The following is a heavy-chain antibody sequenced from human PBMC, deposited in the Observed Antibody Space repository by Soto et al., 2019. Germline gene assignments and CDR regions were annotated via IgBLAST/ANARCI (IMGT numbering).Heavy chain of an antibody. CDR1: GFTFSSYS. CDR3: ARDAAGHWYFDL. CDR2: ISSSSSYI. J-gene: IGHJ2*01. Sequence: GGSLRLSCAASGFTFSSYSMNWVRQAPGKGLEWVSSISSSSSYIYYADSVKGRFTISRDNAKNSLYLQMNSLRAEDTAVYYCARDAAGHWYFDLWGRGTLVTVSS. D-gene: IGHD6-13*01. V-gene: IGHV3-21*01.